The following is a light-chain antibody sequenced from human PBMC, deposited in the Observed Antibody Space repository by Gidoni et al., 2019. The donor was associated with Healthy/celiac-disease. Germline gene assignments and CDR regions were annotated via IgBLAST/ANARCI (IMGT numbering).Light chain of an antibody. CDR1: QSISSW. CDR3: QQYNSYSRT. CDR2: KAS. V-gene: IGKV1-5*03. Sequence: DIQMTQSPSTLSASVGDRVTITCRASQSISSWLAWYQQKPGKAPKLLIYKASSLESGVPSRFSGSGSGTEFTRTISSLQPDDFATYYCQQYNSYSRTFXQGTKVEIK. J-gene: IGKJ1*01.